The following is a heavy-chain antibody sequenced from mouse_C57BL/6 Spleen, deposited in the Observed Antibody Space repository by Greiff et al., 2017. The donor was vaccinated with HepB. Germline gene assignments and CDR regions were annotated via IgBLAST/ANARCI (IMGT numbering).Heavy chain of an antibody. J-gene: IGHJ4*01. CDR3: ARDYYGSSYGYYYAMDY. Sequence: VQLQQSGPELVKPGASVKISCKASGYAFSSSWMNWVKQRPGKGLEWIGRIYPGDGDTNYNGKFKGKATLTADKSSSTAYMQLSSLTSEDSAVYFCARDYYGSSYGYYYAMDYWGQGTSVTVSS. CDR1: GYAFSSSW. V-gene: IGHV1-82*01. CDR2: IYPGDGDT. D-gene: IGHD1-1*01.